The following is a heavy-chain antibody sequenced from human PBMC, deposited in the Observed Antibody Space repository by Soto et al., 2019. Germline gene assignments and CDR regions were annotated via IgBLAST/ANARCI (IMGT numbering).Heavy chain of an antibody. V-gene: IGHV3-23*01. CDR3: AKGGYCSGGSCYRNNWFDP. J-gene: IGHJ5*02. CDR1: GFTFSSYA. Sequence: EVQLLESGGGLVQPGGSLRLSCAASGFTFSSYAMSWVRQAPGKGLEWVSAISGSGGRTYYADSVKGRFTISRDNSKKTLYLQMNSLRAEDTAVYYCAKGGYCSGGSCYRNNWFDPWGQGTLVTVSS. CDR2: ISGSGGRT. D-gene: IGHD2-15*01.